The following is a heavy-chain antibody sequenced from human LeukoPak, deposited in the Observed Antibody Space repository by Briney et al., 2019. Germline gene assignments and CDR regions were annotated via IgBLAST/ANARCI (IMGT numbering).Heavy chain of an antibody. CDR2: IYASGST. D-gene: IGHD2-2*01. Sequence: ASQTLSLTCTVSGGSISSGSYYWSWIRQPAGKGLEWIGRIYASGSTNYNPSLKSRVTISVDTSKNQFSLKLSSVTAADTAVYYCARSTRAGPFDYWAREPWSPSPQ. CDR1: GGSISSGSYY. J-gene: IGHJ4*02. CDR3: ARSTRAGPFDY. V-gene: IGHV4-61*02.